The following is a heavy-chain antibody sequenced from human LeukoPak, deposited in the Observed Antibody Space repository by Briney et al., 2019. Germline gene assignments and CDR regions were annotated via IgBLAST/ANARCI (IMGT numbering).Heavy chain of an antibody. J-gene: IGHJ4*02. D-gene: IGHD6-6*01. V-gene: IGHV3-53*01. CDR3: ARGMVSSSSVI. CDR2: IYSGGST. CDR1: GFTVSSNY. Sequence: GGSLRLSCAASGFTVSSNYMSWVRQAPGKGLEWVSVIYSGGSTYYAGSVKGRFTISRDNSKNTLYLQMNSLRAEDTAVYYCARGMVSSSSVIWGQGTLVTVSS.